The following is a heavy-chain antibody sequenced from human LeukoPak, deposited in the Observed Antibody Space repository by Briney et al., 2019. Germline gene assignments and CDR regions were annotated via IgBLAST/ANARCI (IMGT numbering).Heavy chain of an antibody. Sequence: SETLSLTCTVSGGSISSYYWSWIRQPPGKGLEWIGYIYYSGSTNYNPSLKSRVTISVDTSKNQFSLKLSSVTAADTAVYYCARQAPFLKSAFGIWGQGTMVTVSS. CDR1: GGSISSYY. J-gene: IGHJ3*02. CDR2: IYYSGST. CDR3: ARQAPFLKSAFGI. V-gene: IGHV4-59*08. D-gene: IGHD2-21*01.